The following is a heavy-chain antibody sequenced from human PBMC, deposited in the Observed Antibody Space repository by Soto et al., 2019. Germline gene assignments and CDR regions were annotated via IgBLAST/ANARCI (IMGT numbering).Heavy chain of an antibody. V-gene: IGHV4-39*01. CDR3: ARGYYDFSGYYPPFVT. Sequence: SETLSLTCTVSGGSISSTGYYWAWIRQPPGKALEWIGSIYDNGSPYYNPSLKSRVTIFADTSRNQFSLTLSSLTAADTAVYFCARGYYDFSGYYPPFVTWGQGTLVTVSS. D-gene: IGHD3-22*01. J-gene: IGHJ5*02. CDR1: GGSISSTGYY. CDR2: IYDNGSP.